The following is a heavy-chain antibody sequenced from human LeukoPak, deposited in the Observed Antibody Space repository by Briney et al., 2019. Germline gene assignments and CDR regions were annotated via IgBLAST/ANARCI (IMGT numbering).Heavy chain of an antibody. J-gene: IGHJ4*02. CDR3: ARVGPGSYYYFDY. CDR2: INPSGGST. CDR1: GYIFTSSY. D-gene: IGHD1-26*01. Sequence: ASVKVSCKASGYIFTSSYIHWVRQAPGQGLEWMGMINPSGGSTGYAQKFQGRVTMTRDMSTSTAYMELSSLRSEDTAVYYCARVGPGSYYYFDYWGQGTLVTVSS. V-gene: IGHV1-46*01.